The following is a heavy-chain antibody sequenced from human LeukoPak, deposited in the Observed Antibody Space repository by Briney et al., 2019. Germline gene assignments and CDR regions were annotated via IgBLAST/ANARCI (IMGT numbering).Heavy chain of an antibody. V-gene: IGHV4-39*07. Sequence: SETLSLTCTVSGGSISSSSYYWGWIRQPPGKGLEWIGSIYHSGSTYYNPSLKSRVTISVDTSKSQFSLKLSSVTAADTAVYYCARDLYSSSPTTPKIEPVDYWGQGTLVTVSS. CDR3: ARDLYSSSPTTPKIEPVDY. D-gene: IGHD6-13*01. CDR2: IYHSGST. CDR1: GGSISSSSYY. J-gene: IGHJ4*02.